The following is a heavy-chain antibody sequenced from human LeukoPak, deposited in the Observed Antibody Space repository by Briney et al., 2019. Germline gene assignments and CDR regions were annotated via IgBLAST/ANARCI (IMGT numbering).Heavy chain of an antibody. Sequence: PSETLSLTCTVSGGSISSSSYYWGWIRQPPGKGLEWIGSIYYSGSTYYNPSLKSRVTISVDTSKNQFSLKLSSVTAADTAVYYCARVIAIFGVVILMYFDYWGQGTLVTVSS. V-gene: IGHV4-39*01. CDR3: ARVIAIFGVVILMYFDY. CDR2: IYYSGST. D-gene: IGHD3-3*01. J-gene: IGHJ4*02. CDR1: GGSISSSSYY.